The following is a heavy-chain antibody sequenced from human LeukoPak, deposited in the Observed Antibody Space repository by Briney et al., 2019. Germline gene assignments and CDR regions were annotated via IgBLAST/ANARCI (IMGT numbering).Heavy chain of an antibody. J-gene: IGHJ4*02. Sequence: SETLSITCAVYGGSFSGYYWSWIRQPPGKGLEWIGEINHSGSTNYNPSLKSRVTISVDTSKNQFSLKLSSVTAADTAVYYCASRPGYSSGWYDYWGQGTLVTVSS. V-gene: IGHV4-34*01. D-gene: IGHD6-19*01. CDR2: INHSGST. CDR1: GGSFSGYY. CDR3: ASRPGYSSGWYDY.